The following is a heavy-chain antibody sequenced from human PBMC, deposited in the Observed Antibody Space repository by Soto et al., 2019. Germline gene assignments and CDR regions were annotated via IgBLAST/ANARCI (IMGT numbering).Heavy chain of an antibody. CDR3: ARAAMGGSSWPFDY. J-gene: IGHJ4*02. Sequence: QVQLQESGPGLVKPSGTLSLTCAVSGGSISSSNWWSWVHQPPGKGLEGIEEIYHSVSTNYNRFLKSRVTISVDKSKNQFSLKLSSVTAADTAGYYCARAAMGGSSWPFDYWGQGTLVTVSS. CDR2: IYHSVST. D-gene: IGHD6-13*01. V-gene: IGHV4-4*02. CDR1: GGSISSSNW.